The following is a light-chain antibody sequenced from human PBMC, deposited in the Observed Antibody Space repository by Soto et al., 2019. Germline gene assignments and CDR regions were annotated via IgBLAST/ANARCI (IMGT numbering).Light chain of an antibody. V-gene: IGKV3-11*01. CDR2: DAS. CDR3: QQRSNWFLT. J-gene: IGKJ4*01. Sequence: EIVLTQSPGTLSLSPGERATLSCRASQSVSNNYLAWYQQKPGQAPRLLIYDASNRATGIPARFSGSGSGTDFTLTISSLEPEDFAVYYCQQRSNWFLTFGGATKVEIK. CDR1: QSVSNNY.